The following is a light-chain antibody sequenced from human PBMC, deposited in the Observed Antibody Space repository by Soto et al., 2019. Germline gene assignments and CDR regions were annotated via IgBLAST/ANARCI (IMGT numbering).Light chain of an antibody. Sequence: DIQMTQSPSSLSASVGDRVSITCRASQSISSYLNWYQQKPGKAPKLLIYAASSLQSGVPSRFSGSGSGTDFTLTISSLQPEDFASYYCQQSYSIPRTFXQWTKVDIK. CDR2: AAS. V-gene: IGKV1-39*01. CDR3: QQSYSIPRT. J-gene: IGKJ1*01. CDR1: QSISSY.